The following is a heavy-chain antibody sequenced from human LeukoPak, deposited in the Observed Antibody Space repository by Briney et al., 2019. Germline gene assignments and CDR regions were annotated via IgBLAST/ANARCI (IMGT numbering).Heavy chain of an antibody. Sequence: TSETLSLTCTVSGASISSYYWSWFRRPPGKGLEWIAYIFPSGSINFNPSLKSRVSISVDGSKNNFSLDLSSVTAADTAVYYCARRRDETATAAGYYHMGVWGKGTTVTVSS. CDR3: ARRRDETATAAGYYHMGV. V-gene: IGHV4-4*09. CDR2: IFPSGSI. J-gene: IGHJ6*03. D-gene: IGHD3-22*01. CDR1: GASISSYY.